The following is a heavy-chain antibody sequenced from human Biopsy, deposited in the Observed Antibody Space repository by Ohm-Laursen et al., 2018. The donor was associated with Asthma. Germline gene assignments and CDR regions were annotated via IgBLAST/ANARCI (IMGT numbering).Heavy chain of an antibody. CDR3: ARAQDYYDSRGYYRSFDY. CDR1: YGFITSGGYY. D-gene: IGHD3-22*01. CDR2: IYYSGST. J-gene: IGHJ4*02. V-gene: IGHV4-31*03. Sequence: SQTLSLTCPVSYGFITSGGYYWTWIRQHPGKGLEWIGFIYYSGSTYYNPSLKSRVSISIDTSKNQFSLKLSSVTAADTAVYYCARAQDYYDSRGYYRSFDYWGQGTLVTVSS.